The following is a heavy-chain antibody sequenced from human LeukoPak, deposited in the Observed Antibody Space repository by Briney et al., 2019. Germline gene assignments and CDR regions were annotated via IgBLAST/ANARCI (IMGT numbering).Heavy chain of an antibody. CDR1: GFTFSSYG. D-gene: IGHD2/OR15-2a*01. J-gene: IGHJ4*02. Sequence: GRSLRLSCAASGFTFSSYGMHWVRQAPGKGLEWVAVISYDGSNKYYADSVKGRFTISRDNSKNTLYLQMNSLRAEDTAVYYCARDRRVSRDYFDYWGQGTLVTVSS. CDR2: ISYDGSNK. CDR3: ARDRRVSRDYFDY. V-gene: IGHV3-30*03.